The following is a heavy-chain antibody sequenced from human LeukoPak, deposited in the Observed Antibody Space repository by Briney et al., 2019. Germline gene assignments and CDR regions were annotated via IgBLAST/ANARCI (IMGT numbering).Heavy chain of an antibody. CDR3: AKVLGRYDRAWALDV. D-gene: IGHD3-16*01. Sequence: PGGSLRLSCAASGFTFEHYTMRWVRQSPGKGLEWVSLINWDATSTKYADSVKGRVTISRDNSKNSLYLQMNSLITEDTALYYCAKVLGRYDRAWALDVWGQGTMVTVSS. CDR2: INWDATST. CDR1: GFTFEHYT. V-gene: IGHV3-43*01. J-gene: IGHJ3*01.